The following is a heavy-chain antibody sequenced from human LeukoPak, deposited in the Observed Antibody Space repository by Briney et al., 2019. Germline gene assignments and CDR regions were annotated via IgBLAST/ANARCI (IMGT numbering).Heavy chain of an antibody. Sequence: SVPVSCQASGGTFSSYAISWVRQAPGQGLEWMGGIIPIFDTVNNAQKFQGRVTITTDESTSTAYMELSSLRSEDTAVYYCARGGSERYDFWSGYYPRFDYWGQGTLVTVSS. D-gene: IGHD3-3*01. CDR2: IIPIFDTV. CDR1: GGTFSSYA. CDR3: ARGGSERYDFWSGYYPRFDY. J-gene: IGHJ4*02. V-gene: IGHV1-69*05.